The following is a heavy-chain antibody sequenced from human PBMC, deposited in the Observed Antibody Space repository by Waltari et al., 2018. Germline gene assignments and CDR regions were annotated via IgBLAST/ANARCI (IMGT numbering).Heavy chain of an antibody. CDR2: IYHSGST. V-gene: IGHV4-4*02. CDR3: AGAFALVGAEGGFDY. D-gene: IGHD1-26*01. Sequence: QVQLQESGPGLVKPSGTLSLTCAVSGGSISSSNWWSWVRQPPGKGLEWIGEIYHSGSTNSNPALESRVTISVDKSKNQFSLKLSSVTAADTAVYYCAGAFALVGAEGGFDYWGQGTLVTVSS. J-gene: IGHJ4*02. CDR1: GGSISSSNW.